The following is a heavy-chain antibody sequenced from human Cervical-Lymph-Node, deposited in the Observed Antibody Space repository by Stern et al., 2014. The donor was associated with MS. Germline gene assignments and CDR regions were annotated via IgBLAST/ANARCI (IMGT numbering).Heavy chain of an antibody. CDR1: GGTFSSYT. J-gene: IGHJ1*01. CDR2: IIPILGIA. CDR3: ARDQDYYDSSGYLYFQH. D-gene: IGHD3-22*01. Sequence: QVQLVQSGAEVKKPGSSVKVSCKASGGTFSSYTISWVRQAPGQGLEWMGRIIPILGIANYAQKFQGRVTITADKSTSTAYMELSSLRSEDTAVYYCARDQDYYDSSGYLYFQHWGQGTLVTVSS. V-gene: IGHV1-69*09.